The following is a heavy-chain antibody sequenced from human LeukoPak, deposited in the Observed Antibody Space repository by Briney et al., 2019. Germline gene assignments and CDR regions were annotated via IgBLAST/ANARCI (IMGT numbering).Heavy chain of an antibody. V-gene: IGHV1-69*13. CDR1: GYTFTSYG. CDR3: ARQSSVVVVAATHDAFDI. J-gene: IGHJ3*02. Sequence: ASVKVSCKASGYTFTSYGISWVRQAPGQGLEWMGGIIPIFGTANYAQKFRGRVTITADESTSTAYMELSSLRSEDTAVYYCARQSSVVVVAATHDAFDIWGQGTMVTVSS. CDR2: IIPIFGTA. D-gene: IGHD2-15*01.